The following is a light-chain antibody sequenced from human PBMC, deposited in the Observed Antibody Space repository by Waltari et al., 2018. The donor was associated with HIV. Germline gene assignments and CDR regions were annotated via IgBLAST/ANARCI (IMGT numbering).Light chain of an antibody. CDR3: QQFYNTPIT. CDR2: WAS. V-gene: IGKV4-1*01. CDR1: QSVLSSRDNNHY. Sequence: DIVGTQSPDSLPVSLGESATIKYRSSQSVLSSRDNNHYFAWYQQKPGQPPKLLIYWASFRESGVPDRFSGSGSGTDFTLTISSLQAEDVAVYYCQQFYNTPITFGQGTRLEIK. J-gene: IGKJ5*01.